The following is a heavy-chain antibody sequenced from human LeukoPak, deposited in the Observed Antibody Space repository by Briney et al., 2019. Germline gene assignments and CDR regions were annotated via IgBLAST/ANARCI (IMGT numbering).Heavy chain of an antibody. CDR3: ASRMLAYCGGDCYSTYPFDY. D-gene: IGHD2-21*02. Sequence: ASVKVSCKASGYTFTSYGISWVRPAPGQGREGVGWISAYNGNTNYAQKLQGRVTLTTDTSTSTAYMELSSLRSEDTAVYYCASRMLAYCGGDCYSTYPFDYWGQGTLVTVSS. V-gene: IGHV1-18*01. CDR2: ISAYNGNT. J-gene: IGHJ4*02. CDR1: GYTFTSYG.